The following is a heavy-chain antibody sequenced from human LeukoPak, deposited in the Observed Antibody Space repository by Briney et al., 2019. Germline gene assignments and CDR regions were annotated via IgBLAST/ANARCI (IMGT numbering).Heavy chain of an antibody. V-gene: IGHV4-38-2*02. D-gene: IGHD2-2*01. CDR2: IQNGGDS. CDR3: ARGMGRFCTSSSCYLSFVY. Sequence: PSETLSLTCNVSGSSISNGFFWAWIRQSPGKGLEWIGSIQNGGDSYYNTSLKSRTTMSVDTSKNQFSVKLTSVTAADTAVFYCARGMGRFCTSSSCYLSFVYWGQGTLVTVSS. CDR1: GSSISNGFF. J-gene: IGHJ4*02.